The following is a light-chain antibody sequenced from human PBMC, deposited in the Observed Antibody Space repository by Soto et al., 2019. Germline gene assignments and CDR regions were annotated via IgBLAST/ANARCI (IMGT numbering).Light chain of an antibody. CDR3: CSYAGDYFYV. V-gene: IGLV2-11*01. J-gene: IGLJ1*01. Sequence: QSALTQPRSVSGSPGQSVTISCTGTNRDVGGYNYVSWYQQHPGKAPKLMIYDVNTRPSGVPDRFSASKSGNTASLTISGLQAEDEADYYCCSYAGDYFYVFGTGPKLTVL. CDR1: NRDVGGYNY. CDR2: DVN.